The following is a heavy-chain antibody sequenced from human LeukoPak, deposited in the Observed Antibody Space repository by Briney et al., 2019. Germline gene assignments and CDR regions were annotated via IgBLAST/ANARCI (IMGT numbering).Heavy chain of an antibody. D-gene: IGHD3-3*01. V-gene: IGHV4-61*02. CDR2: IYTSGST. Sequence: SETLSLTCTVSGGSISSGSYYWSWIRQPAGKGLEWIGRIYTSGSTNYNPSLKSRVTISVDTSKNQFSLKLSSVTAADTAVYYCAREANFDFWSGLDYWGQGTLVTVSS. J-gene: IGHJ4*02. CDR3: AREANFDFWSGLDY. CDR1: GGSISSGSYY.